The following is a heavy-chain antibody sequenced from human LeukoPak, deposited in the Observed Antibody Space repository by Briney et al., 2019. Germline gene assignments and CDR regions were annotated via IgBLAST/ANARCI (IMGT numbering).Heavy chain of an antibody. J-gene: IGHJ4*02. Sequence: GGSLRLSCAASGFTFSSYSMNWVRQAPGKGLEWVSYISSSGSTIYYADSVKGRFTISRDNAKNSLYLQMNSLSAEDTAVYYCAISPDYDSSGYYFRYWGQGTLVTVSS. CDR3: AISPDYDSSGYYFRY. CDR1: GFTFSSYS. CDR2: ISSSGSTI. D-gene: IGHD3-22*01. V-gene: IGHV3-48*04.